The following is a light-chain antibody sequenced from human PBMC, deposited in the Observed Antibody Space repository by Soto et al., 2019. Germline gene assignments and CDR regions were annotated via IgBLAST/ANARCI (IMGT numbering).Light chain of an antibody. J-gene: IGKJ4*01. CDR1: QSVSSSY. V-gene: IGKV3-20*01. CDR3: QHCRTS. CDR2: GAS. Sequence: EIVLTQSPGTLSLSPGERATLSCRASQSVSSSYLAWYQQKPGQAPRQLIYGASSRATGIPAMFSGSGSGTDVTLTITRLETEDFAVYYCQHCRTSFGGGTRVEIK.